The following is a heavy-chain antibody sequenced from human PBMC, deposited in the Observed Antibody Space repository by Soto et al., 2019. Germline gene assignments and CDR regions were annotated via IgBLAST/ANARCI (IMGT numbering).Heavy chain of an antibody. J-gene: IGHJ4*02. V-gene: IGHV3-33*01. Sequence: GGSLRLSCAASGFTFSSYGMHWVRQAPGKGLEWVAVIWYDGSNKYYADSVKGRFTISRDNSKNTLYLQMNSLRAEDTAVYYCARDSRLELPVNLFDYWGQGTLVTVSS. CDR1: GFTFSSYG. D-gene: IGHD1-7*01. CDR3: ARDSRLELPVNLFDY. CDR2: IWYDGSNK.